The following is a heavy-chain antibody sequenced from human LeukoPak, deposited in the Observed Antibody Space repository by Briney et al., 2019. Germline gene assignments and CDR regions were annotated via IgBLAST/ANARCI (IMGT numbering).Heavy chain of an antibody. Sequence: SETLSLTCTVSGDSISNYFWSWVRQPPGKGLEGIGYSLTSGTTNYNPSLKSRVTISVDTSKNQFSLKLNSVTAADTAVYYCARPYSSSAHGTFDLWGPGTKVTVSS. J-gene: IGHJ3*01. CDR2: SLTSGTT. CDR3: ARPYSSSAHGTFDL. V-gene: IGHV4-4*09. CDR1: GDSISNYF. D-gene: IGHD6-13*01.